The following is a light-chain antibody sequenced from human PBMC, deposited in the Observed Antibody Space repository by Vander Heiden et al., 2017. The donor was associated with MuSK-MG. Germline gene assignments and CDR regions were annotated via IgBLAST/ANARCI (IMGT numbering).Light chain of an antibody. J-gene: IGKJ3*01. CDR2: GAS. V-gene: IGKV3-20*01. CDR1: QSVSSNY. Sequence: EIVLTQSPGTLSLSPGERATLSCRASQSVSSNYFAWYQQRPGQAPRRLIYGASRRATGIPDRFSGSGSGTDFTLTISRLEPEDFAVYYCQQEGSLPFTFGHGTKVDI. CDR3: QQEGSLPFT.